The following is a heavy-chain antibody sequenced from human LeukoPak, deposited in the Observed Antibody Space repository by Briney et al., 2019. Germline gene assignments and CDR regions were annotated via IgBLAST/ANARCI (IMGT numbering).Heavy chain of an antibody. CDR3: ARAGYSSGWYFDY. CDR2: IYYSGST. CDR1: GGSISSGGYY. Sequence: ASETLSLTCTVSGGSISSGGYYWSRIRQHPGKGLEWIGYIYYSGSTYYNPSLKSRVTISVDASKNQFSLKLSSVTAADTAVYYCARAGYSSGWYFDYWGQGTLVTVSS. V-gene: IGHV4-31*03. J-gene: IGHJ4*02. D-gene: IGHD6-19*01.